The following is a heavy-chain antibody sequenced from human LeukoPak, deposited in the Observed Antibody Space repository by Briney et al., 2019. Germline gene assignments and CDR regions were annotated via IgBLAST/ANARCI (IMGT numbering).Heavy chain of an antibody. V-gene: IGHV4-34*01. Sequence: SETLSLTCAVYGGSFSGYYWSWIRQPLGKGLEWIGEINHSGSTNYNPSLKSRVTISVDTSKNQFSLKLSSVTAADTAVYYCARASSGWNKDFDYWGQGTLVTVSS. J-gene: IGHJ4*02. CDR3: ARASSGWNKDFDY. CDR2: INHSGST. D-gene: IGHD6-19*01. CDR1: GGSFSGYY.